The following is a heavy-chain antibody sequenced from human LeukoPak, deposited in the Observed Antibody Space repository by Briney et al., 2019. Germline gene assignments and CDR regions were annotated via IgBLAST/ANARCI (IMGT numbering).Heavy chain of an antibody. D-gene: IGHD2/OR15-2a*01. J-gene: IGHJ4*02. CDR1: GGSFSGYY. V-gene: IGHV4-34*01. CDR3: ASKSKGLSTFDY. Sequence: PSETLSLTCAVYGGSFSGYYWSWIRQPPGKGLEWIGEINHSGSTNYNPSLKSRVTISVDTSKNQFSLKLSSVTAADTAVYYCASKSKGLSTFDYWGQGTLVTVSS. CDR2: INHSGST.